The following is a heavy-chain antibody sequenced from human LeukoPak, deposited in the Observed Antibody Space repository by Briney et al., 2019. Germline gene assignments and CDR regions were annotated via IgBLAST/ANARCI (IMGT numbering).Heavy chain of an antibody. CDR2: IYPGDSDT. J-gene: IGHJ4*02. D-gene: IGHD3-22*01. Sequence: GESLKISCKGSGYSFSTYWIGWVRQMPGKGLEWMGIIYPGDSDTRYSPSFQGQFTISADKSINTAYLQWSSLKASDTAMYYCARHVVPGGSGYPDYWGQGTLVTVSS. CDR1: GYSFSTYW. CDR3: ARHVVPGGSGYPDY. V-gene: IGHV5-51*01.